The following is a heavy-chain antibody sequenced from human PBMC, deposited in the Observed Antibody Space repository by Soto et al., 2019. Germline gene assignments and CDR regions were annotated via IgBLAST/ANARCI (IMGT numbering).Heavy chain of an antibody. D-gene: IGHD3-22*01. J-gene: IGHJ4*02. CDR3: AKDLGYYDSSGVRYFDY. CDR2: ISGSGGST. Sequence: EVQLLESGGGLVQPGGSLRLSCAASGFTFSSYAMSWVRQAPGKGLEWVSAISGSGGSTYYADSVKGRFTISRDNSKNTLYLQMTSLRAEDTAVYYCAKDLGYYDSSGVRYFDYWGQGTLVTVSS. CDR1: GFTFSSYA. V-gene: IGHV3-23*01.